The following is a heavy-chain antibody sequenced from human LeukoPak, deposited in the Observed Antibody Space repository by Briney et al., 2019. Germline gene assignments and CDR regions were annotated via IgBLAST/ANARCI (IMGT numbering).Heavy chain of an antibody. CDR1: GYTFTSFG. CDR3: ARDRSSVSGYYNY. V-gene: IGHV1-18*01. D-gene: IGHD3-22*01. J-gene: IGHJ4*02. CDR2: IIPIFGTA. Sequence: ASVKVSCKASGYTFTSFGINWVRQAPGQGLEWMGGIIPIFGTANYAQKFQGRVTMTTDTSTSTAYMELRSLRSDDTAVYYCARDRSSVSGYYNYWGQGTLVTVSS.